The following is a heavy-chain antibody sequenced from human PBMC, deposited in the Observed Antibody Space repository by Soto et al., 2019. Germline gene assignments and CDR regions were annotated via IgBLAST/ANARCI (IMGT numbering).Heavy chain of an antibody. D-gene: IGHD5-12*01. V-gene: IGHV3-48*03. Sequence: GGSLRLSCAASGFTFSSYEMDWVRQAPGKGLEWVAYISNSGNIMYGESVMGRFTISRDNADNSLYLQMNSLTAEDTAVYYCTKEKSVMYSGYDAFDIWGRGTMVTVSS. CDR1: GFTFSSYE. CDR3: TKEKSVMYSGYDAFDI. J-gene: IGHJ3*02. CDR2: ISNSGNI.